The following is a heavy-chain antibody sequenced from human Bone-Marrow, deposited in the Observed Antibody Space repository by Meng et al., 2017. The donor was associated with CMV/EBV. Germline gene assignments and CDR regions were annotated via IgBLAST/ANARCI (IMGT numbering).Heavy chain of an antibody. J-gene: IGHJ4*02. D-gene: IGHD6-19*01. V-gene: IGHV1-2*02. CDR2: INPNSGGT. Sequence: ASVKVSCKASGYTFTGYYMHWVRQAPGQGLEWMGWINPNSGGTNYAQKFQGRVTMTRDTSISTAYMELSRLRSDDTAVYYGARIKSAIAVAASFDYWGQGTLVTVSS. CDR1: GYTFTGYY. CDR3: ARIKSAIAVAASFDY.